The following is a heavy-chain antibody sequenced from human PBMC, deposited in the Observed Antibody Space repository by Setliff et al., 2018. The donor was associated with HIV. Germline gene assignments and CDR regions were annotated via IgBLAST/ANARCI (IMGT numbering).Heavy chain of an antibody. CDR3: AREYYDTSGRPPPTLRY. V-gene: IGHV4-39*07. D-gene: IGHD3-22*01. Sequence: ETLSLTCTISGGSINSGNYFWGWIRQSPGKGLEWIATISYDGNTYYNPSLKTQLTISSATSQNQFSLTMTSLTAADTAVYFCAREYYDTSGRPPPTLRYWGQGTLVTVSS. CDR1: GGSINSGNYF. CDR2: ISYDGNT. J-gene: IGHJ4*02.